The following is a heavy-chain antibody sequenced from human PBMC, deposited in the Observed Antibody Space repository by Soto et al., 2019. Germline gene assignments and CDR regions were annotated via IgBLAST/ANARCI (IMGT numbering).Heavy chain of an antibody. Sequence: EVQLVESGGGLVKPGGSLRLSCAASGFTFSSNSMNWVRQAPGKGLEWVSSISSSSSYIYYADSVKGRFTISRDNAKNSLYLQMNSLRAEDTAVYYCARDHIAAAGTGAFDIWGQGTMVTVSS. CDR3: ARDHIAAAGTGAFDI. V-gene: IGHV3-21*01. CDR2: ISSSSSYI. D-gene: IGHD6-13*01. CDR1: GFTFSSNS. J-gene: IGHJ3*02.